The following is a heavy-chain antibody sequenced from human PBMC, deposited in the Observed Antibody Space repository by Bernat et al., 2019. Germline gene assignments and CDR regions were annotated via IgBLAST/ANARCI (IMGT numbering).Heavy chain of an antibody. CDR2: IYSGGST. D-gene: IGHD1-20*01. V-gene: IGHV3-53*02. Sequence: EVQLVETGGGLIQPGGSLRLSCAAFGFIVSSNYMSWVRQAPGKGLEWVSVIYSGGSTYYADSVKGRFTISRDNSKNTLYLQMNSLRAEDTAVYYCAGSNWNDQTVPWGQGTLVTVSS. CDR1: GFIVSSNY. J-gene: IGHJ5*02. CDR3: AGSNWNDQTVP.